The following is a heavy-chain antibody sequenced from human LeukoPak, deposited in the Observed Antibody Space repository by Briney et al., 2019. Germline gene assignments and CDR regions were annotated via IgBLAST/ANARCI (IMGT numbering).Heavy chain of an antibody. J-gene: IGHJ4*02. Sequence: SETLSLTCAVYGGSFSGYYWSWIRQPPGKGLEWIGEINHSGSTNYNPSLKSRVTISVDTSKNQFSLKLSSVTAADTAVYYRARGSTVTTDYFDYWGQGTLVTVSS. V-gene: IGHV4-34*01. CDR1: GGSFSGYY. D-gene: IGHD4-17*01. CDR3: ARGSTVTTDYFDY. CDR2: INHSGST.